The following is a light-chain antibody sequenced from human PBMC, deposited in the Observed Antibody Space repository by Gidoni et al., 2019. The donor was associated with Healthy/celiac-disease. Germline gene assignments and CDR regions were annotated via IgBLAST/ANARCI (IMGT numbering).Light chain of an antibody. V-gene: IGKV3-11*01. CDR1: QRVSSY. CDR2: DAS. Sequence: EIVLTQSPATPSLSPGERATLTCTASQRVSSYLAWYQQKPGQAPRLLIYDASNRATGIPARFSGSGSGTDFTLTISSLEPEDFAVYYCQQHGNWPLTFGGGTKVEIK. CDR3: QQHGNWPLT. J-gene: IGKJ4*01.